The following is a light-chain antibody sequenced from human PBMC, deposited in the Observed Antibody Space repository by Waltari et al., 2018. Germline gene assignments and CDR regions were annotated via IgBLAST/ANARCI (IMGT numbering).Light chain of an antibody. J-gene: IGLJ2*01. V-gene: IGLV2-23*02. Sequence: QSTLTQPASMSGSPGQSITISCTGTSSGVGSYTLVSCFQQHPAKAPKLMISGVSKRTSGVSHRVPGSEAGKTASLTISGLQAEDEADYHCWSWAGSFTVIFGGGTKLTVL. CDR1: SSGVGSYTL. CDR2: GVS. CDR3: WSWAGSFTVI.